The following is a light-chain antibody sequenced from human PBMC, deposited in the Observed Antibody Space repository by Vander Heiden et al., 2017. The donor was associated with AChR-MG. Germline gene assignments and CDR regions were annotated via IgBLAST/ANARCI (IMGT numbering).Light chain of an antibody. Sequence: DIQMTQSPSPLSASVGDRVTITCRASQGVTTFLNWYQQKPGKAPNLLIYATSTLRSGVPSRFSGSGSGTDFTLTISSLQREDFATYYCQQSYSTPQTFGQGTKVEIK. CDR3: QQSYSTPQT. J-gene: IGKJ1*01. CDR2: ATS. V-gene: IGKV1-39*01. CDR1: QGVTTF.